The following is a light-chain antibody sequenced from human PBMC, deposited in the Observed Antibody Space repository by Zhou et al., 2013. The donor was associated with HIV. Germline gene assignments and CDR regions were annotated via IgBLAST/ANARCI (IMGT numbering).Light chain of an antibody. J-gene: IGKJ3*01. CDR3: QQYYTSPLT. CDR1: QSISTW. Sequence: DIQMTQSPSTLSASVGDRVTITCRASQSISTWLAWYQQKPGKAPELLIYMASSLERGVPSRFSGSGTGTEFTLTISSLQPDDFATYHCQQYYTSPLTFGPGTNVEIK. V-gene: IGKV1-5*03. CDR2: MAS.